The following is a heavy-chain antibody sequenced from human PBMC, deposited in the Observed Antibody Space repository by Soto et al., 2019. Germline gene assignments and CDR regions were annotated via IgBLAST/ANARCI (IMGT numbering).Heavy chain of an antibody. J-gene: IGHJ4*02. CDR1: GGSISSGGYY. Sequence: QVQLQESGPGLVKPSQTLSLTCTVSGGSISSGGYYWSWIRQHPGKGLEWMGYIYYSGSTYYNPSLKSRVTISVDTSKTQFSLKLSSVTAADTAVYYCARLYSSSSGIDYWGQGTLVTVSS. V-gene: IGHV4-31*03. CDR2: IYYSGST. CDR3: ARLYSSSSGIDY. D-gene: IGHD6-6*01.